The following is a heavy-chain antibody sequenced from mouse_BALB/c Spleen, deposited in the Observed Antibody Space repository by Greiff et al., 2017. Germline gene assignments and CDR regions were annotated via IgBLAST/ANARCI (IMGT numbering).Heavy chain of an antibody. CDR1: GFTFSSYT. V-gene: IGHV5-6-4*01. J-gene: IGHJ3*01. CDR2: ISSGGSYT. Sequence: EVQLVESGGGLVKPGGSLKLSCAASGFTFSSYTMPWVRQTPEKRLEWVATISSGGSYTYYPDSVKGRFTISRDNAKNTLYLQMSSLKSEDTAMYYCTRDRSFAYWGQGTLVTVSA. CDR3: TRDRSFAY. D-gene: IGHD2-14*01.